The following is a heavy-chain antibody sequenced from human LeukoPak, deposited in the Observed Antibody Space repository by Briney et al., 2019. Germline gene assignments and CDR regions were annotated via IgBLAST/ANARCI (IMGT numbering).Heavy chain of an antibody. V-gene: IGHV4-59*12. CDR2: IYYSGST. CDR1: GGSISSYY. Sequence: SETLSLTCTVSGGSISSYYWSWIRQPPGKGLEWIGYIYYSGSTNYNPSLKSRVTISVDTSKNQFSLKLSSVTAADTAVYYCARATYGMDVWGQGTTVTVSS. CDR3: ARATYGMDV. J-gene: IGHJ6*02.